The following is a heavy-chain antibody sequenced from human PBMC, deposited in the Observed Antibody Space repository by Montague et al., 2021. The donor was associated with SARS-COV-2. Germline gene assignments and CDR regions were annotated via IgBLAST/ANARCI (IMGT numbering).Heavy chain of an antibody. J-gene: IGHJ3*02. CDR2: AYYVPSTNSANT. D-gene: IGHD3-16*01. CDR1: GDSVSSYY. Sequence: SETLSLTCSVSGDSVSSYYYNWVRQTPGKGLEWIGYAYYVPSTNSANTHSNPSLKRRATISLYTSENQFSLKLSSVTAADAAVYYCARTWRFGQSYGLDIWGQGTMVTVSS. V-gene: IGHV4-59*02. CDR3: ARTWRFGQSYGLDI.